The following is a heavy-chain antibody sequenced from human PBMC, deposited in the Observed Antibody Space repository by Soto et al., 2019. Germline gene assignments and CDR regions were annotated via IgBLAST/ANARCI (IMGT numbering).Heavy chain of an antibody. D-gene: IGHD2-21*01. CDR2: TYPRASDT. Sequence: PGESLKISCKGSGYSFTKYWIGWVRQKPGKGLEWTGITYPRASDTRYSPSFQGQVSISVDKSINTAYPQWRSLKASDTAMYYCARPQITCGGESYSHPHVNSQLGHWCQGTMVTVSS. J-gene: IGHJ4*02. V-gene: IGHV5-51*01. CDR3: ARPQITCGGESYSHPHVNSQLGH. CDR1: GYSFTKYW.